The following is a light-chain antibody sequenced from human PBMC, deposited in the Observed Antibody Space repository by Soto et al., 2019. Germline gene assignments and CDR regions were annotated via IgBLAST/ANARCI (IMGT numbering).Light chain of an antibody. V-gene: IGKV1-5*01. J-gene: IGKJ1*01. Sequence: DVQLTQSPSTLSASVGDRVTITCRASQGITGWLAWYQQKPGKAPKLLIFDASTLESGVPPRFTGSGSGTEFTLSISNLQPDDFATYYCQQYQRYWTFGHRTKVAIK. CDR2: DAS. CDR1: QGITGW. CDR3: QQYQRYWT.